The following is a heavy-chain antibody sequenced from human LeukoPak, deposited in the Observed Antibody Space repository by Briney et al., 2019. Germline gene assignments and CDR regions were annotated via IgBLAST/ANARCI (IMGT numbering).Heavy chain of an antibody. V-gene: IGHV3-49*04. Sequence: GGSLRLSCAASGFSLTSNGMHWVRQAPGKGLEWVGFISSKAYGGTAEYAASVKGRFIISRDDSESIAYLQMHSLKTEDTAVYYCSRIAVRGEGFDYWGQGTLVTVSS. CDR3: SRIAVRGEGFDY. J-gene: IGHJ4*02. CDR2: ISSKAYGGTA. CDR1: GFSLTSNG. D-gene: IGHD6-6*01.